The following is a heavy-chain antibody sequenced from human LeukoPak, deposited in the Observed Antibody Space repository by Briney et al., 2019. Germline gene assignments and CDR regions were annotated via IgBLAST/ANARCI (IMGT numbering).Heavy chain of an antibody. D-gene: IGHD5-18*01. CDR1: GFTFRDHA. J-gene: IGHJ6*02. CDR3: TRGPIQLWLYHGMDV. Sequence: GGSLRLSCTVSGFTFRDHAMSWVRQAPGKGLEWVGFIRSKTYGGTTEYAASVKGRFIISRDDSTSIAYLQMNSLKTEDTAVYYCTRGPIQLWLYHGMDVWGQGTTVTVSS. CDR2: IRSKTYGGTT. V-gene: IGHV3-49*04.